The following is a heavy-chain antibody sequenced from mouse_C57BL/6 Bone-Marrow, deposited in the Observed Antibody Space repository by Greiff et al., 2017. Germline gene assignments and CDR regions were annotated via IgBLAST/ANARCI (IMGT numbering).Heavy chain of an antibody. J-gene: IGHJ3*01. CDR1: GFTFSSYA. V-gene: IGHV5-4*01. CDR2: ISDGGSYT. D-gene: IGHD2-3*01. Sequence: EVKLVESGGGLVKPGGSLKISCAASGFTFSSYAMSWVRQTPEKRLEWVATISDGGSYTYYPDNVKGRFTISRDNAKNNLYLQISHLKSEDTAMYYCARDGWLLLFAYWGQGTLVTVSA. CDR3: ARDGWLLLFAY.